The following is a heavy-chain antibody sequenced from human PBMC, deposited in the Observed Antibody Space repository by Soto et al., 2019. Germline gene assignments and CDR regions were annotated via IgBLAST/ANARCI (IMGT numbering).Heavy chain of an antibody. CDR1: GFTVSSNY. CDR2: IYSGGST. J-gene: IGHJ4*02. CDR3: AGGGYCTNGVCYSVLTNPIDY. D-gene: IGHD2-8*01. V-gene: IGHV3-66*01. Sequence: EVQLVESGGGLVQPGGSLRLSCAASGFTVSSNYMSWVRQAPGKGLEWVSVIYSGGSTYYADSVKGRFTISRDNSKNTLYLQMNSLRAEDTAVYYCAGGGYCTNGVCYSVLTNPIDYWGQGTLVTVSS.